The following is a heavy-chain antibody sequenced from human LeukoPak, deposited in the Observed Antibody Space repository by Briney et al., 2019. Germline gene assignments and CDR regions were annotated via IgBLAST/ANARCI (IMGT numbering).Heavy chain of an antibody. Sequence: ASVKVSCKASGGTFSSYAISWVRQAPGQGLEWMGWISAYNGNTNYAQNLQGRVTMTTDTSTSTAYMELRSLRSDDTAVYYCARRITMVRGPEKRAWFDPWGQGTLVTVSS. D-gene: IGHD3-10*01. J-gene: IGHJ5*02. CDR1: GGTFSSYA. CDR3: ARRITMVRGPEKRAWFDP. V-gene: IGHV1-18*01. CDR2: ISAYNGNT.